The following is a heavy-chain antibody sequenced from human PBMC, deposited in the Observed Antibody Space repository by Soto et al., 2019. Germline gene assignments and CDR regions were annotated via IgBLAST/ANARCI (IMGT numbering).Heavy chain of an antibody. J-gene: IGHJ4*02. CDR2: IRFDGSTK. Sequence: PGGALRLSYAASACTSSSDSINLGRQAPEKGLEWVSFIRFDGSTKEYADSVKGRFTISRDNAKNTLYLQMNSLGAEDTAVYYCARDGIGGTVFRGYIHYWGRGTVVTVSP. V-gene: IGHV3-48*01. D-gene: IGHD1-7*01. CDR1: ACTSSSDS. CDR3: ARDGIGGTVFRGYIHY.